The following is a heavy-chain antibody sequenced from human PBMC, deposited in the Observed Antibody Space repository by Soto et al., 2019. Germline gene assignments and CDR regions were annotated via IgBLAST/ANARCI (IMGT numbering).Heavy chain of an antibody. CDR3: AKDLGQYYYDSSGYLFDY. CDR2: ISYDGRYK. J-gene: IGHJ4*02. V-gene: IGHV3-30*18. CDR1: GFTFSTYG. Sequence: GGSLRLSCAASGFTFSTYGMHWVRQAPGKGLEWVAVISYDGRYKYYADFVKGRFTISRDNSKNTLFLQMNSLRAEDTAVYYCAKDLGQYYYDSSGYLFDYWGQGTLVTVSS. D-gene: IGHD3-22*01.